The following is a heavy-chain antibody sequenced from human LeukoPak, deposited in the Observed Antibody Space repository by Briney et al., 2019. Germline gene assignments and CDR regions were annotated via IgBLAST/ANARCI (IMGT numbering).Heavy chain of an antibody. CDR2: ISSSSSYI. CDR3: ARDSRVNYFDY. D-gene: IGHD3-10*01. J-gene: IGHJ4*02. CDR1: GFTFSSYN. Sequence: GGSLRLSCAASGFTFSSYNMNWARQAPGKGLEWVSFISSSSSYIYYADSVKGRFTISRDNSKNTLYLQMNSLRAEDTAVYYCARDSRVNYFDYWGQGTLVTVSS. V-gene: IGHV3-21*01.